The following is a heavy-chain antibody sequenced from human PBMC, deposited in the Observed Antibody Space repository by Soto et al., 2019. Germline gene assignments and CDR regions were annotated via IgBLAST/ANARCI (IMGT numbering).Heavy chain of an antibody. CDR2: IYPGDSDT. CDR3: ARSKNPRVNWFDP. Sequence: GESLKISCKGSGYSFTSYWIGWVRQMPGKGLEWMGIIYPGDSDTRHSPSFQGQVTISADKSISTAYLQWSSLKASDTAMYYCARSKNPRVNWFDPWGQGTLVTVSS. CDR1: GYSFTSYW. J-gene: IGHJ5*02. D-gene: IGHD2-15*01. V-gene: IGHV5-51*01.